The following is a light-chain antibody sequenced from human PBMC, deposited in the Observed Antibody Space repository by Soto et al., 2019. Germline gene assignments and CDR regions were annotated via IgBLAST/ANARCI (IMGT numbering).Light chain of an antibody. CDR3: QQRSNLPPT. J-gene: IGKJ5*01. CDR2: DAS. V-gene: IGKV3-11*01. Sequence: EVVLTQSPATLSLSPGERANLSCRASQFIDSYLAWYRQIPGQAPRLLIYDASNRATGIPDRFSGGGSGTDFTLTISILEPEDFAVYYCQQRSNLPPTFGQGTRLENK. CDR1: QFIDSY.